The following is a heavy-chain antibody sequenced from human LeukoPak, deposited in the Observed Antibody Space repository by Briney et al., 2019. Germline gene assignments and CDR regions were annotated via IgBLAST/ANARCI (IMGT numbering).Heavy chain of an antibody. J-gene: IGHJ4*02. CDR2: IYPGDSDT. CDR3: ARRGPCRNDVCYGFDN. CDR1: GYSFSTYW. D-gene: IGHD2-8*01. Sequence: GASLKISSRGSGYSFSTYWISWGRQMPGKGLQWMGVIYPGDSDTRYSPSFEGQVTISADKSTSTAYLQWSSLQASDTAVYYCARRGPCRNDVCYGFDNGGQGTLVTVSS. V-gene: IGHV5-51*01.